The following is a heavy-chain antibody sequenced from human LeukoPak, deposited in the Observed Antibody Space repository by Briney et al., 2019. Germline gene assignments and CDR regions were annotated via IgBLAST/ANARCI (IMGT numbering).Heavy chain of an antibody. V-gene: IGHV1-46*01. Sequence: ASVKVSCTASGYTFTSYYMHWVRQAPGQGLEWMGIINPSGGSTSYAQKFQGRVTMTRDTSTNTVYMELSSLRSEDTAVYYCAREGSSYYFDYWGQGTLVTVSS. J-gene: IGHJ4*02. CDR2: INPSGGST. CDR3: AREGSSYYFDY. D-gene: IGHD3-10*01. CDR1: GYTFTSYY.